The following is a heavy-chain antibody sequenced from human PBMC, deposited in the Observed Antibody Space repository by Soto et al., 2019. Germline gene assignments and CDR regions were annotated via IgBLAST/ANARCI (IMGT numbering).Heavy chain of an antibody. CDR1: GYSISSGYY. V-gene: IGHV4-38-2*01. CDR3: ATNYGDIYDY. D-gene: IGHD4-17*01. Sequence: PSETLSLTCAVSGYSISSGYYWGWIRQPPGKGLEWIGSIYHSGSTYYNPSLKSRVTISVDTSKNQFSLKLSSVTAADTAVYYCATNYGDIYDYWGQGTLVTVSS. CDR2: IYHSGST. J-gene: IGHJ4*02.